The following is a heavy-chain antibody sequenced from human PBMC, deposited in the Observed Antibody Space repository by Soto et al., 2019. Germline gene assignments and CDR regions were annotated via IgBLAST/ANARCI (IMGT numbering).Heavy chain of an antibody. D-gene: IGHD2-15*01. CDR3: AKADIVVVVAATLSPPFDY. V-gene: IGHV3-30*18. J-gene: IGHJ4*02. CDR2: ISYDGSNK. Sequence: GGSLRLSCAASGFTFSSYGMHWVRQAPGKGLEWVAVISYDGSNKYYADSVKGRFTISRDNSKNTLYLQMNSLGAEDTAVYYCAKADIVVVVAATLSPPFDYWGQGTLVTVSS. CDR1: GFTFSSYG.